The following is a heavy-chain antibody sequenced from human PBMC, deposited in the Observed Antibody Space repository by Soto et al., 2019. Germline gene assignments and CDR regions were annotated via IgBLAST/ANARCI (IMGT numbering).Heavy chain of an antibody. V-gene: IGHV3-53*02. Sequence: EMQLVETGGGLIQAGGSLRLSCAATGFTVSSNHMSWIRQDPGKGLEWVSLVYSDGTPNYADSVKGRFTSSKDSSKNSVYLQMDSLRAYDTAVYYCARGSFRREFYYGLDVWGQGTTVIVS. CDR3: ARGSFRREFYYGLDV. J-gene: IGHJ6*02. D-gene: IGHD3-10*01. CDR2: VYSDGTP. CDR1: GFTVSSNH.